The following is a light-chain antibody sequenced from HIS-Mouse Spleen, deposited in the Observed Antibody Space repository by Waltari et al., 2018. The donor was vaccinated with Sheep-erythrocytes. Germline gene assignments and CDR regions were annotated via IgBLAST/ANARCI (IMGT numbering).Light chain of an antibody. J-gene: IGLJ3*02. V-gene: IGLV1-47*01. CDR3: AAWDDSLSGNWV. Sequence: QSVLTQPPSASGTPGQRVTISCSGSSSNIGSNYVYWYQQLPGTAPKLLIYRNNQRTSGVPDRFYGSKSGTSASLAISGLRSEDEADYYCAAWDDSLSGNWVFGGGTKLTVL. CDR2: RNN. CDR1: SSNIGSNY.